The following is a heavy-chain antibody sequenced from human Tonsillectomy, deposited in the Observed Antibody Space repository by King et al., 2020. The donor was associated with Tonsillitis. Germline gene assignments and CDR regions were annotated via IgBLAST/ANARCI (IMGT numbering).Heavy chain of an antibody. D-gene: IGHD4-17*01. J-gene: IGHJ5*02. CDR3: ARGLGDYGLNWFDP. CDR2: NRKKGNSYTT. V-gene: IGHV3-72*01. Sequence: VQLVESGGGLVQPGGSLRLSCAASGFTFSDHYMDWVRQAPGKGREWVGRNRKKGNSYTTEYAASVRGRFTISRDDSKNSLYLQMNSLETEDTAVYYCARGLGDYGLNWFDPWGQGTLVTVSS. CDR1: GFTFSDHY.